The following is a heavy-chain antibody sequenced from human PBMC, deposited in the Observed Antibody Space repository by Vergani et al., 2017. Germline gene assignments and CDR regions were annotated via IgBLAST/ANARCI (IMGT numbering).Heavy chain of an antibody. J-gene: IGHJ4*02. V-gene: IGHV3-49*04. CDR2: IRSKAYGRTT. Sequence: EVQLVESGGGLVQPGRSLRLSCTASGFTFGDYAMSWVRQAPGKGLDWVGFIRSKAYGRTTEYAASVKDRFTIARANSKSIAYLQMNSLKTEDTAVYYCTREYYDFWSGYLDYWGQGTLVTVSS. D-gene: IGHD3-3*01. CDR1: GFTFGDYA. CDR3: TREYYDFWSGYLDY.